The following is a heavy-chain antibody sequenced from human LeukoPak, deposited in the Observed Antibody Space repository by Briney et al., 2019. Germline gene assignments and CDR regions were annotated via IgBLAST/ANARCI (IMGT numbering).Heavy chain of an antibody. CDR3: AKKGYYDGSGYYMYYFDH. V-gene: IGHV3-23*01. Sequence: GSLRLSCAASGFTFSSYAMSWVRQAPGKGLEWVPAISGSGASTYYADSVKGRFTISRDNSKNTLYLQMNSLRAEDTAVYYCAKKGYYDGSGYYMYYFDHWGQGTLVTVSS. D-gene: IGHD3-22*01. CDR1: GFTFSSYA. J-gene: IGHJ4*02. CDR2: ISGSGAST.